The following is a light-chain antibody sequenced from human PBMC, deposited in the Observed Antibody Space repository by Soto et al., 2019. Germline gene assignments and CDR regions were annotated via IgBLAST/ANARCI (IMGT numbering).Light chain of an antibody. CDR3: QHYDSSLRT. V-gene: IGKV3-20*01. Sequence: SLDPGGRATLSCRASQTISSSHLAWYQQKPGQAPRLLIYGASSRATDIPDRFSGSGSGADFTLTISRLKPEDFAVYYCQHYDSSLRTFGPGTKVDIK. CDR2: GAS. J-gene: IGKJ1*01. CDR1: QTISSSH.